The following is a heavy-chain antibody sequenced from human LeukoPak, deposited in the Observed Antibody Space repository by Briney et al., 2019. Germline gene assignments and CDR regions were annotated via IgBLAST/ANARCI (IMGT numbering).Heavy chain of an antibody. J-gene: IGHJ4*02. CDR2: IYYSGST. Sequence: PSETLSLTCTVSGGSISSSSYYWGWIRQPPGKGLEWIGSIYYSGSTYYSPSLKSRVTMSVDTSKNQFSLKLSSVTAADTAVYYCASTMGGDMFHYWGQGTLVTVSS. CDR3: ASTMGGDMFHY. D-gene: IGHD1-26*01. CDR1: GGSISSSSYY. V-gene: IGHV4-39*01.